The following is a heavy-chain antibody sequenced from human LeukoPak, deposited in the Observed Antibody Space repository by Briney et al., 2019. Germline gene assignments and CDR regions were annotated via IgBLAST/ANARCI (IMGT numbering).Heavy chain of an antibody. Sequence: SETLSLTCTVSGGSISSYYWSWIRQPPGKGLEWIGRIYTSGSTNYNPSLKSRVTMSVDTSKNQFSLKLSSVTAADTAVYYCARDSHWGIPFDYWGQGTLVTVSS. J-gene: IGHJ4*02. CDR2: IYTSGST. V-gene: IGHV4-4*07. D-gene: IGHD3-16*01. CDR1: GGSISSYY. CDR3: ARDSHWGIPFDY.